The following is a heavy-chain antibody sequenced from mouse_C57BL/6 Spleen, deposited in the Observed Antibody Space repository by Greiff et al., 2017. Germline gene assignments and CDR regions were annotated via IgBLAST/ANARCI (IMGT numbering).Heavy chain of an antibody. CDR3: ARPGLRSYFDY. CDR1: GFTFSDYG. CDR2: ISSGSSTI. D-gene: IGHD1-1*01. V-gene: IGHV5-17*01. J-gene: IGHJ2*01. Sequence: EVKVEESGGGLVKPGGSLKLSCAASGFTFSDYGMHWVRQAPEKGLEWVAYISSGSSTIYYADTVKGRFTISRDNAKNTLFLQMTSLRSEDTAMYYCARPGLRSYFDYWGQGTTLTVSS.